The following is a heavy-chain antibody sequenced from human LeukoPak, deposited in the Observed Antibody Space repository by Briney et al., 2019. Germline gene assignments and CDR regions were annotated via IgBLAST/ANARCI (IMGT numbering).Heavy chain of an antibody. CDR3: ARGRSNYYGMDV. J-gene: IGHJ6*02. Sequence: SETLSLTCSVSEGSINSYYWNWIRRPPGKGLEWIGYIYYNGNTNYSPSLKSRVTMSVDTSKNLFSLKVSPVTAADTAVYYCARGRSNYYGMDVWGQGTTVTVSS. D-gene: IGHD1-26*01. CDR2: IYYNGNT. CDR1: EGSINSYY. V-gene: IGHV4-59*01.